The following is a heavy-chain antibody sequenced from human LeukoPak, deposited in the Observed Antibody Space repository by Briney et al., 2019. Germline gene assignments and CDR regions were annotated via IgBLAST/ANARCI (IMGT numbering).Heavy chain of an antibody. CDR1: GFTFSSYW. V-gene: IGHV3-7*03. J-gene: IGHJ4*02. D-gene: IGHD6-19*01. CDR2: IKQDGSEK. CDR3: ARRSRQWLFDYFDY. Sequence: GGSLRLSCAASGFTFSSYWMSWVRQAPGKGLEWVANIKQDGSEKYYVDSVKSRFTISRDNAKNSLYLQMNSLRAEDTAVYYCARRSRQWLFDYFDYWGQGTVVIVSA.